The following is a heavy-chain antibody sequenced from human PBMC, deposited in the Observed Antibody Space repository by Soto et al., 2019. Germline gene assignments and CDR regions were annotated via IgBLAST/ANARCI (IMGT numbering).Heavy chain of an antibody. V-gene: IGHV5-10-1*03. CDR2: IDPSDSYT. CDR3: VAYYDFWSGYTYFDY. D-gene: IGHD3-3*01. CDR1: GYSFTSYW. Sequence: EVQLVQSGAEVKKPGESLRISCKGSGYSFTSYWISWVRQMPGKGLEWMGRIDPSDSYTNYSPSFQGHVTISADKSISTAYLQWSSLKASDTAMYYCVAYYDFWSGYTYFDYWGQGTLVTVSS. J-gene: IGHJ4*02.